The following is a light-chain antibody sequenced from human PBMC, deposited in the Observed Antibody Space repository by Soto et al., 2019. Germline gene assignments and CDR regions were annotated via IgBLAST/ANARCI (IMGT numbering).Light chain of an antibody. J-gene: IGKJ1*01. CDR2: GAS. V-gene: IGKV3-15*01. CDR3: QQYNNWPRT. Sequence: EIVMTQSPATLSVSPGERATLSCRASQSVSGNLAWYQQKPGQAPRLLIYGASTRATGIPARSSGSGSGTEFTLTISSLQSEDFAVYYCQQYNNWPRTFGQGTKVEIK. CDR1: QSVSGN.